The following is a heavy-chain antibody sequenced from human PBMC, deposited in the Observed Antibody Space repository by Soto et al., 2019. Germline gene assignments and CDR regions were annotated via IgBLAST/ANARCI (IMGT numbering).Heavy chain of an antibody. J-gene: IGHJ1*01. CDR3: ARDCTVAGCSEYFQH. D-gene: IGHD6-19*01. CDR1: GYTFTSYD. V-gene: IGHV1-8*01. Sequence: GASVKVSCKASGYTFTSYDINWVRQATGQGLEWMGWMNPNSGNTGYAQKIQGKVTMTRNTSISTANMELSSLRSEDTALYYCARDCTVAGCSEYFQHWGQGTLVTVSS. CDR2: MNPNSGNT.